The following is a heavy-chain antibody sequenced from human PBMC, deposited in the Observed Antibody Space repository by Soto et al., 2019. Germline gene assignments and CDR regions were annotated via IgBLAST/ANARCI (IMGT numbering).Heavy chain of an antibody. CDR3: ARNRARNCFDP. J-gene: IGHJ5*02. V-gene: IGHV4-39*01. CDR2: IYYSGST. Sequence: SETLSLTCIVSGGSISSSSYYWGWIRQPPGKGLEWIGSIYYSGSTYYNPSLKSRVTISVDTSKNQFSLKLSSVPAADPAVFFCARNRARNCFDPWGQGTLVTVSS. CDR1: GGSISSSSYY.